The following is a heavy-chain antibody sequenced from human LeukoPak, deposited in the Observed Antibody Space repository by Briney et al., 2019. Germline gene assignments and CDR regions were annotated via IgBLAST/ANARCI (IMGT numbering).Heavy chain of an antibody. CDR1: GGSISSGGYY. CDR3: ARGVVPAAFSLYY. J-gene: IGHJ4*02. D-gene: IGHD2-2*01. V-gene: IGHV4-31*03. CDR2: IYYSGST. Sequence: SETLSLTCTVSGGSISSGGYYWSWIRQHPGKGLEWIGYIYYSGSTYYNPSLKSRVTISVDTSKNQFSLKLSSVTAADTAVYYYARGVVPAAFSLYYWGQGTLVTVSS.